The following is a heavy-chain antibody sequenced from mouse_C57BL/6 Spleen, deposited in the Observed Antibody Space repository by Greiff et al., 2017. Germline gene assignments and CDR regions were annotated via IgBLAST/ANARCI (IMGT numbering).Heavy chain of an antibody. CDR1: GYSITSGYY. Sequence: EVQRVESGPGLVKPSQSLSLTCSVTGYSITSGYYWNWIRQFPGNKLEWMGYISYDGSNNYHPSLKNRISITRDTSKNQFVLKLNSVTTEDTATYYGARGGQDYYDAMDYWGQGTSVTVSS. D-gene: IGHD3-3*01. CDR3: ARGGQDYYDAMDY. V-gene: IGHV3-6*01. CDR2: ISYDGSN. J-gene: IGHJ4*01.